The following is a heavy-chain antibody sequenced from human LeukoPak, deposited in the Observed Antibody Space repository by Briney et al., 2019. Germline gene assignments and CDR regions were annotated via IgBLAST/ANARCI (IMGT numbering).Heavy chain of an antibody. Sequence: SETLSLTCAVYGGSFSNYYWSWLRQPPGKGLEWIGEINHSGNTNYNPSLKSRVTISVDTSKNQFSLRLMSVTAADTAVYYCAGSSYIGLDFWGQGTLVTVSS. CDR1: GGSFSNYY. J-gene: IGHJ4*02. V-gene: IGHV4-34*01. CDR3: AGSSYIGLDF. CDR2: INHSGNT. D-gene: IGHD3-22*01.